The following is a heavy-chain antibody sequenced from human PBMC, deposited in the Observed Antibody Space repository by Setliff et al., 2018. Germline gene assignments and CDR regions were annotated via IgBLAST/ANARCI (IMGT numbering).Heavy chain of an antibody. CDR3: ARDGGYSGYDPSYYYYYYYMDV. Sequence: GASVKVSCKASGYTFTGYYLHWVRQAPGQGLEWMGRIIPIFDTANYAQKFQDRVTITTDESTSTAYMELSSLRSEDTAVYYCARDGGYSGYDPSYYYYYYYMDVWGKGTTVTVSS. D-gene: IGHD5-12*01. V-gene: IGHV1-69*05. J-gene: IGHJ6*03. CDR2: IIPIFDTA. CDR1: GYTFTGYY.